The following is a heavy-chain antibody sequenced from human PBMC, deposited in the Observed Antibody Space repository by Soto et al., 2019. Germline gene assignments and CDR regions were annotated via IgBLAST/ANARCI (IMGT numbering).Heavy chain of an antibody. V-gene: IGHV1-3*04. CDR3: ARGSSWAHFDY. CDR1: GYTFTSYA. J-gene: IGHJ4*02. D-gene: IGHD6-13*01. CDR2: INTAKDNT. Sequence: QVQLVQSGAEVKKPGASVKVSCKPSGYTFTSYAIHWVRQAPGQWLEWMGWINTAKDNTQYSQNYQGRVTITRDTSASIVHMEVSSLRSEDTAVYYCARGSSWAHFDYWGQGTLVTVSS.